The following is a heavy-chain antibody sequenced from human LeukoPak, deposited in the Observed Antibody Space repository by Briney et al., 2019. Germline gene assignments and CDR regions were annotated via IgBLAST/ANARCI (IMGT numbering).Heavy chain of an antibody. V-gene: IGHV1-24*01. CDR3: ATDRVYRSSGRSWGFFDY. CDR2: FDSENNKM. CDR1: GSSLSDLS. D-gene: IGHD6-19*01. J-gene: IGHJ4*02. Sequence: ASVKVSCKISGSSLSDLSIHWVREAPGEGLEWMGGFDSENNKMVYSQKFQGRVTMTEDKSADTAYMELTSLISEDTAVYFCATDRVYRSSGRSWGFFDYWGQGTLVIVSS.